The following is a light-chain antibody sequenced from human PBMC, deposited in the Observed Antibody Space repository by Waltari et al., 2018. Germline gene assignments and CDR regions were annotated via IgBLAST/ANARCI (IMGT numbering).Light chain of an antibody. V-gene: IGLV3-25*03. Sequence: SYELTQPPSVSVSPGQTARITCSGDALPKQYAFWYQQKPDQAPVLLIYKVSGRPTGIPERFSGSSSGTTVTLTISGVQADDEADYYCQSADSSGTQGVFGTGTKVTVL. CDR3: QSADSSGTQGV. J-gene: IGLJ1*01. CDR1: ALPKQY. CDR2: KVS.